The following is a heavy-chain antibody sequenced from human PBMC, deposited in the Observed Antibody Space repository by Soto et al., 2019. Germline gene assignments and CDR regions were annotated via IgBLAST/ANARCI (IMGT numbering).Heavy chain of an antibody. J-gene: IGHJ4*02. CDR1: GFTFSDYY. CDR3: ARVVRLMLYSDY. Sequence: QVQLVESGEGLVKPGGSLRLSCAASGFTFSDYYMSWIRQAPGKGLEWVSYIGPSSSYTNYADSVKGRFTISRDNAKNSLYLQMNSLRAEDTAVYYCARVVRLMLYSDYWGQGTLVTVSS. CDR2: IGPSSSYT. V-gene: IGHV3-11*06. D-gene: IGHD2-8*01.